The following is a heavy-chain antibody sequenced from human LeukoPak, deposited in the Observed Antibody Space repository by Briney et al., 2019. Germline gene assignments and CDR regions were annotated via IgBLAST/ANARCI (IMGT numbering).Heavy chain of an antibody. V-gene: IGHV1-69*06. CDR2: IIPIFGTA. Sequence: SVKVSCKASGGTFNSYAISWVRQAPGQGLEWMGGIIPIFGTANYAQKFQGRVTVTADKSTNTAYMELSSLRSQDTAVYYCAMFLGYCSGGSCPFDPWGQGTLVTASS. CDR3: AMFLGYCSGGSCPFDP. CDR1: GGTFNSYA. J-gene: IGHJ5*02. D-gene: IGHD2-15*01.